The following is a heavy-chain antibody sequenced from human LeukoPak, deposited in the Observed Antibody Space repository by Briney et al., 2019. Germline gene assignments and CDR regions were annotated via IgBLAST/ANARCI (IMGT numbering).Heavy chain of an antibody. D-gene: IGHD1-1*01. CDR3: PRASWVSNADAVS. CDR1: GFSFSSYA. J-gene: IGHJ5*02. V-gene: IGHV3-23*01. Sequence: GGSLRLSCAASGFSFSSYAMSWVRQAPARGLEWVSSMKGGGGDTFYADFVKGRFTLSRDDSRNTVYLQLNSLRVEDTAVYYCPRASWVSNADAVSWGQGTLVTVSS. CDR2: MKGGGGDT.